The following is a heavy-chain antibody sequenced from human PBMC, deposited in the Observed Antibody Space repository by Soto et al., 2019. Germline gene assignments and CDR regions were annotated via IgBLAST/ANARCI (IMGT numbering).Heavy chain of an antibody. Sequence: GGSLRLSCAASGFTFSSYAMHWVRQAPGKGLEWVAVISYDGSNKYYADSVKGRFTISRDNSKNTLYLQMNSLRAEDTAVYYCARDKIVVVPAAYRAYGMDVWGQGTTVTVSS. D-gene: IGHD2-2*01. J-gene: IGHJ6*02. CDR1: GFTFSSYA. CDR2: ISYDGSNK. CDR3: ARDKIVVVPAAYRAYGMDV. V-gene: IGHV3-30-3*01.